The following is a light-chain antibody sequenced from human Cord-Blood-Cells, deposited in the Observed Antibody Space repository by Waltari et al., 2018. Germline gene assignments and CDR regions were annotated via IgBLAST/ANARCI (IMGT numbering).Light chain of an antibody. V-gene: IGKV1-39*01. CDR3: QQRYSTPYS. CDR2: AAS. CDR1: QSISSY. Sequence: DIQMTQSPSSLSASVGDRVTITCRASQSISSYLNWYQQKPGKAPKLLIYAASSLQSGVLSRFSGSGASTDFTLTISSLQPEDFATYYCQQRYSTPYSFGQGTKLEIK. J-gene: IGKJ2*03.